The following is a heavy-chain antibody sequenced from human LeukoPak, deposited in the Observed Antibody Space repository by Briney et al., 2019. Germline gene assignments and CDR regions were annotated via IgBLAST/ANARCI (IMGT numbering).Heavy chain of an antibody. CDR2: IYSGGTT. D-gene: IGHD6-13*01. CDR1: GLIVSGDY. CDR3: ARDMGGGIAGYYFDY. J-gene: IGHJ4*02. V-gene: IGHV3-66*01. Sequence: GSLRLSCAASGLIVSGDYMSWVRQAPGKGLEWVSVIYSGGTTYYADSVKGRFTISRDNSKNTLYLQMNSLRAEDTAVYYCARDMGGGIAGYYFDYWGQGTLVTVSS.